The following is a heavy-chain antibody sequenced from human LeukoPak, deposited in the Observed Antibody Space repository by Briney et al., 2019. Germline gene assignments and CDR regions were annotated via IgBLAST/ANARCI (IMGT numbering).Heavy chain of an antibody. Sequence: PGGSLRLSCAASGFIFSSYEMNWVRQAPGKGLEWVSYIDTSGNTIYNADSVKGRFTISRDNARNSLYLQMNGLRAEDTAVYYCARVLYYYYYMDVWGKGTTVTISS. CDR1: GFIFSSYE. J-gene: IGHJ6*03. CDR2: IDTSGNTI. CDR3: ARVLYYYYYMDV. V-gene: IGHV3-48*03.